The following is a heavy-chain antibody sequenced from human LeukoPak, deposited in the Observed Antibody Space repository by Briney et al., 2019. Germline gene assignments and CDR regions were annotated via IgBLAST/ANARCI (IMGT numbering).Heavy chain of an antibody. CDR1: GYTFTSYA. CDR2: INTNTGNP. CDR3: ARDLYGGNSGAIDY. J-gene: IGHJ4*02. V-gene: IGHV7-4-1*02. Sequence: GASVKVSCKASGYTFTSYAMNWVRQAPGQGLEWMGWINTNTGNPTYAQGSTGRFVFSLDTSVSTAYLQISSLKAEDTAVYYCARDLYGGNSGAIDYWGQGTLVTVSS. D-gene: IGHD4-23*01.